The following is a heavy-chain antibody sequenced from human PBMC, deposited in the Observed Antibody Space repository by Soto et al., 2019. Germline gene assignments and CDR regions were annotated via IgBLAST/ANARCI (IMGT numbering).Heavy chain of an antibody. CDR3: AKDRGYCSGGSCYSASFDY. J-gene: IGHJ4*02. CDR2: IWYDGSNK. Sequence: GGSLRLSCAASGFTFSSYGMHWVRQAPGKGLEWVAVIWYDGSNKYYADSVKGRFTISRDNSKNTLYLQMNSLRAEDTAVYYCAKDRGYCSGGSCYSASFDYWGQGTLVTVSS. CDR1: GFTFSSYG. D-gene: IGHD2-15*01. V-gene: IGHV3-33*06.